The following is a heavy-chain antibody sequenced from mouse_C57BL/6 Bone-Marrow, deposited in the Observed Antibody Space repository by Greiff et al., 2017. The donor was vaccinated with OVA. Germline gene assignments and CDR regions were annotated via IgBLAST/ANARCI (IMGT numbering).Heavy chain of an antibody. CDR3: AREGGKYGYDVNYFDY. Sequence: EVQLQQSGPELVKPGASVKISCKASGYTFTDYYMNWVKQSHGKSLEWIGDINPNNGGTSYNQKFKGKATLTVDKSSSTAYMELRSLTSEDSAVYYCAREGGKYGYDVNYFDYWGQGTTLTVSS. CDR1: GYTFTDYY. J-gene: IGHJ2*01. V-gene: IGHV1-26*01. D-gene: IGHD2-2*01. CDR2: INPNNGGT.